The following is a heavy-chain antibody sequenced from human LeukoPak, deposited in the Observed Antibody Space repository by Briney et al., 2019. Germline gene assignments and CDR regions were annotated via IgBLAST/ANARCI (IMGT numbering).Heavy chain of an antibody. V-gene: IGHV1-24*01. CDR2: FYPEDGET. D-gene: IGHD5-18*01. J-gene: IGHJ4*02. Sequence: ASVKVSCKVSGYTLTELSMHWVRQAPGKGREWMGGFYPEDGETIYAQKFQGRVTMTEDTSTDTAYMELSSLRSEDTAVYYCASGGDGYSYGINWGQGTLVTVSS. CDR3: ASGGDGYSYGIN. CDR1: GYTLTELS.